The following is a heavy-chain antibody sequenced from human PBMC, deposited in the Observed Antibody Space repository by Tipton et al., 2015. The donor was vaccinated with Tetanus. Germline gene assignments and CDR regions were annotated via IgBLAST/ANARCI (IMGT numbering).Heavy chain of an antibody. J-gene: IGHJ4*02. D-gene: IGHD2-15*01. CDR3: AREADCSGGSCFSGDFDN. CDR1: GFIFSSYG. CDR2: SWYDGTDT. Sequence: SLRLSCAASGFIFSSYGIHWVRQAPGKGLEWVAVSWYDGTDTYYADAVKGRFTISRDNSKNTLYLQMNSLRAEDTAVYYCAREADCSGGSCFSGDFDNWGLGTQVTVSS. V-gene: IGHV3-33*01.